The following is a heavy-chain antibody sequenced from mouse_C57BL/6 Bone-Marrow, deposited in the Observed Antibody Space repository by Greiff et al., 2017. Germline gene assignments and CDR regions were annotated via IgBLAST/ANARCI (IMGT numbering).Heavy chain of an antibody. CDR2: ISDGGSYT. Sequence: DVMLVESGGGLVKPGGSLKLSCAASGFTFSSYAMSWVRQTPEKRLEWVATISDGGSYTYYPDNVKGRFTISRDNAKNTLYLQMSNLKSENSAIYYFARVSTMVTPYAMDYWGRGTSVTVSA. D-gene: IGHD2-1*01. V-gene: IGHV5-4*03. CDR3: ARVSTMVTPYAMDY. CDR1: GFTFSSYA. J-gene: IGHJ4*01.